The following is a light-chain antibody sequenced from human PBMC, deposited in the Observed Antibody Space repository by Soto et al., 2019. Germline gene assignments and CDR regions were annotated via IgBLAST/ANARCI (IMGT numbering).Light chain of an antibody. CDR1: SSNIGSKY. CDR2: RNN. Sequence: VLTQPPSASGTPGQRVTISCSGSSSNIGSKYVYWYQQLPGTAPKLLMYRNNQRPSGVPDRFSGSKSGTSASLAISGLRSEDEADYHCAAWDSNLGGPAFGGGTKVTVL. J-gene: IGLJ2*01. V-gene: IGLV1-47*01. CDR3: AAWDSNLGGPA.